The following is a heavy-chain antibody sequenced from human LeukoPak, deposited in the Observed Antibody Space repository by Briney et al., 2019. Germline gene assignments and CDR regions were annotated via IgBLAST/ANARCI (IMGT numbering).Heavy chain of an antibody. Sequence: PSETLSLTCTVSGGSISSSSYYWGWIRQPPGKGLEWIGSIYYSGSTYYNPSLKSRVTISVDTSKNQFSLKLSSVTAADTAVYYCARELTGDIDYWGQGTLVTVSS. CDR1: GGSISSSSYY. CDR3: ARELTGDIDY. V-gene: IGHV4-39*07. J-gene: IGHJ4*02. CDR2: IYYSGST. D-gene: IGHD7-27*01.